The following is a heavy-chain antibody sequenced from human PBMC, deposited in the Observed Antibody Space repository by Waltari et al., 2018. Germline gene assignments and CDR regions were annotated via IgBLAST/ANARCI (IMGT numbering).Heavy chain of an antibody. J-gene: IGHJ4*02. CDR3: AREINWNDGGRFFDY. CDR2: INSDGSSA. Sequence: EVQLVESGGGLVQPGGSLRLSWTASGFTFSTHFKPWVRPAPGKGLGWVSRINSDGSSAIYADSVKGRFTISRDNAKNTLYLQMNSLRAEDTALYYCAREINWNDGGRFFDYWGQGTLVTVSS. CDR1: GFTFSTHF. V-gene: IGHV3-74*01. D-gene: IGHD1-20*01.